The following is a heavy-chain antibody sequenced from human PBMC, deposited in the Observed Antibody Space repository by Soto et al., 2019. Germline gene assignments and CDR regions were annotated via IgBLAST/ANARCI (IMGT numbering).Heavy chain of an antibody. CDR1: GFTFSSYG. Sequence: QVQLVESGGGVVQPGRSLRLSCAASGFTFSSYGMHWVRQAPGKGLEWVAVISYDGSNKYYADSVKGRFTISRDNSKNTLYLQMNSLRAEDTAVYYCAKDLQGGYFQHWGQGNLVTVSS. D-gene: IGHD3-16*01. V-gene: IGHV3-30*18. J-gene: IGHJ1*01. CDR2: ISYDGSNK. CDR3: AKDLQGGYFQH.